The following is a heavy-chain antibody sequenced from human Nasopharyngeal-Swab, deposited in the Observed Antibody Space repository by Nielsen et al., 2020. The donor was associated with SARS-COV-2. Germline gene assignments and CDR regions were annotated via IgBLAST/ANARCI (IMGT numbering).Heavy chain of an antibody. J-gene: IGHJ5*02. CDR1: GYSFTSYW. CDR2: IDPSDSYT. D-gene: IGHD2-8*02. CDR3: ARYYCTGGVCRGWFDP. V-gene: IGHV5-10-1*01. Sequence: GESLKISCKGSGYSFTSYWISWVRQMPGKGLEWMGRIDPSDSYTNYSPSFQGHVTISADKSISTAYLQWSGLKASDTAMYYRARYYCTGGVCRGWFDPWGQGALVTVSS.